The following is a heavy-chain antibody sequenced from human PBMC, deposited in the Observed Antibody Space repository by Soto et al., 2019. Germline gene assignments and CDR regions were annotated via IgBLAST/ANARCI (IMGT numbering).Heavy chain of an antibody. D-gene: IGHD5-18*01. J-gene: IGHJ5*02. CDR1: GGTFSSYT. Sequence: QVQLVQSGAEVKKPGSSVKVSCTASGGTFSSYTIRWVRQAPGQGLEWMGRIIPILGIANYAQKFQGRVTITADKSTSTAYMELSSLRSEDTAVYYCARRGYSYGPNWFDPWGQGTLVTVSS. V-gene: IGHV1-69*02. CDR2: IIPILGIA. CDR3: ARRGYSYGPNWFDP.